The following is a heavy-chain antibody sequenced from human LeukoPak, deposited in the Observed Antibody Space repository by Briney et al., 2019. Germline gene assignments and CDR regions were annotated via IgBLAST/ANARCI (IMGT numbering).Heavy chain of an antibody. CDR1: GFTFSSYA. D-gene: IGHD2/OR15-2a*01. CDR2: MSHDGGIE. CDR3: ARAKIIHSITHMDV. J-gene: IGHJ6*02. V-gene: IGHV3-30*03. Sequence: QAGGSLRLSCAASGFTFSSYAMSWVRQAPGKGLEWVAVMSHDGGIEKYANSVKGRFTISRDNSKKTLYLQMNSLRSDDAAVYYCARAKIIHSITHMDVWGQGTTVTVSS.